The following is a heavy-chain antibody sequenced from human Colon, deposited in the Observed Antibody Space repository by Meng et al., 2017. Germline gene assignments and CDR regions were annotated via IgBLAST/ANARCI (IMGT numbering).Heavy chain of an antibody. Sequence: SETLSLTCTVSGGSISSGSHYWSWIRQPAGKGLEWIGRIYTSGSTNYNPPLKSRVTISVDTSKNQSSLKLSSVTAADTAVYYGARAYCSSTSCYVRPYYYYGMNVWARGPS. D-gene: IGHD2-2*01. CDR2: IYTSGST. J-gene: IGHJ6*02. V-gene: IGHV4-61*02. CDR1: GGSISSGSHY. CDR3: ARAYCSSTSCYVRPYYYYGMNV.